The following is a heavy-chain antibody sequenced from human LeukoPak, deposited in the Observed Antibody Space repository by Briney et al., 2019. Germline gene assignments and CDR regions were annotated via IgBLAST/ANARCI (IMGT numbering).Heavy chain of an antibody. CDR2: INHSGST. V-gene: IGHV4-34*01. Sequence: SETLSLTCAVYGGSFSGYYWSWIRQPPGKGLEWIGEINHSGSTNYNPSLKSRVTISVDTSKNQFSLKLTSVTAADTAVYYCARDSVCSGGSCHEVDVWGKGTTVTVSS. CDR3: ARDSVCSGGSCHEVDV. J-gene: IGHJ6*04. CDR1: GGSFSGYY. D-gene: IGHD2-15*01.